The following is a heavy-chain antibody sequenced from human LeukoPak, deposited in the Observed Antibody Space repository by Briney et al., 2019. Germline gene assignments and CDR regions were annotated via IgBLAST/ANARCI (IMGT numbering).Heavy chain of an antibody. CDR1: GFTFSSYW. V-gene: IGHV3-30*03. CDR3: ARDGHCGGDCYPDAFDI. D-gene: IGHD2-21*02. CDR2: ISYDGSNK. Sequence: GGSLRLSCAASGFTFSSYWMSWVRQAPGKGLEWVAVISYDGSNKYYADSVKGRFTISRDNSKNTLYLQMNSLRAEDTAVYYCARDGHCGGDCYPDAFDIWGQGTMVTVSS. J-gene: IGHJ3*02.